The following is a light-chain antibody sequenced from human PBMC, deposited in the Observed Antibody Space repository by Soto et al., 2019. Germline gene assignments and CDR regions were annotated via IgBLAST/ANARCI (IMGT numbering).Light chain of an antibody. CDR2: KAS. CDR1: QSIDSW. J-gene: IGKJ1*01. V-gene: IGKV1-5*03. CDR3: QHYKSYPWT. Sequence: DIQMTQSASTLSASVGDRVTITCRASQSIDSWLAWYQQKPGKAPKLLMYKASSLESGVPSRFSGSGSETEFTLTISSLQPDDFATYYCQHYKSYPWTFGQGTKVDI.